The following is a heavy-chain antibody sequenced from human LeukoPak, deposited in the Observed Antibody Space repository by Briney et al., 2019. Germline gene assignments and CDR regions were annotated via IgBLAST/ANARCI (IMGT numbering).Heavy chain of an antibody. J-gene: IGHJ6*03. V-gene: IGHV3-7*01. CDR2: IKQDGSEK. CDR3: ARGSRFSEWFPYYYMDV. Sequence: GGSLRLSCAASGFTFSSYWMSWVRQAPGKGLEWVANIKQDGSEKYYVDSVKGRFTISRDNAKNSLYLQMNSLRAEDTAVYYCARGSRFSEWFPYYYMDVWGKGTTVTVSS. D-gene: IGHD3-3*01. CDR1: GFTFSSYW.